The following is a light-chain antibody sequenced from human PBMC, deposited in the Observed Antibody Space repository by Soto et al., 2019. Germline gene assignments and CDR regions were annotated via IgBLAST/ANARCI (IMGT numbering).Light chain of an antibody. CDR1: QSVGTY. CDR3: QQRSDWRYT. Sequence: EIVLTQSPATLSLSSGESATLSCRASQSVGTYLAWYQQKPGQTPRLVIYTASNRATGIPARFSGSGSGTDFTLTISSLEPEDFAVYYCQQRSDWRYTFGQGTKLDIK. J-gene: IGKJ2*01. CDR2: TAS. V-gene: IGKV3-11*01.